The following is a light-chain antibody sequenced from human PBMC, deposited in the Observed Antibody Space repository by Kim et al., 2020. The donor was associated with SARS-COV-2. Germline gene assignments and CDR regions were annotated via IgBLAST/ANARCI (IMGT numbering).Light chain of an antibody. CDR1: SCNVGNNY. Sequence: GGEGSDCWCGSSCNVGNNYVYWYQQLPGTAPKLLIYDNNKRPSGIPDRFSGSKSGTSASLGVTGLQTGEEADYYCGTWDSSLSAVVFGGGTQLTVL. CDR3: GTWDSSLSAVV. V-gene: IGLV1-51*01. J-gene: IGLJ2*01. CDR2: DNN.